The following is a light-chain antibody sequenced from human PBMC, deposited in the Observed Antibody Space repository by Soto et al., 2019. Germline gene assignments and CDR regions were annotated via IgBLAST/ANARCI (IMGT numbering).Light chain of an antibody. V-gene: IGKV3-11*01. CDR2: DAS. J-gene: IGKJ5*01. CDR1: QTVSSY. Sequence: EIVLTQSPGTLSLSPGERAILSCRASQTVSSYLLWYQQKPGQAPRLLIYDASNRATGTPARFSGSGSGTEFTLTISSLQPEDFATYYCQQFNSYPITFGQGTRLEIK. CDR3: QQFNSYPIT.